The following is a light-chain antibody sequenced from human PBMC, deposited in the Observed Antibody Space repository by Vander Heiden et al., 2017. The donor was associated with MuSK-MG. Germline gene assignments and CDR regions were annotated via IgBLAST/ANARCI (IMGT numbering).Light chain of an antibody. Sequence: DIQMTQSPSSLSASVGDRVTITCRASQSISSYLNWYQQKPGKAPKLLIYAASSLQSGVPSRFSGSGSGTDFTLTISRLQPEDFATYYCQRSDSTPLTFGGGTKVEIK. J-gene: IGKJ4*01. CDR1: QSISSY. CDR3: QRSDSTPLT. CDR2: AAS. V-gene: IGKV1-39*01.